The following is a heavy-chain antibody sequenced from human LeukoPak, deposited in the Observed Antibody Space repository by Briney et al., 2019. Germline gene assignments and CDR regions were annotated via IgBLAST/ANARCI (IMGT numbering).Heavy chain of an antibody. CDR3: AREFYYDSIYGMDV. D-gene: IGHD3-22*01. CDR2: ISYDGSNK. CDR1: GFTFSSYA. Sequence: PGGSLRLPCAASGFTFSSYAMHWVRQAPGKGLEWVAVISYDGSNKYCADSVKGRFTISRDNSKNTLYLQMNSLRAEDTAVYYCAREFYYDSIYGMDVWGQGTTVTVSS. V-gene: IGHV3-30-3*01. J-gene: IGHJ6*02.